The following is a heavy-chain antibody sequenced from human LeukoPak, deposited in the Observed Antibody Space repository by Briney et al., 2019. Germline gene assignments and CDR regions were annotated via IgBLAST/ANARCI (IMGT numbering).Heavy chain of an antibody. D-gene: IGHD4-17*01. CDR2: IKQDGSEK. V-gene: IGHV3-7*01. CDR3: GTRDHGDYGEEY. J-gene: IGHJ4*02. CDR1: GFTFSSYW. Sequence: GRCLRLSCAASGFTFSSYWMTCVSPAPGKGLEWVDKIKQDGSEKYYVDSVKGRFTISRDNAKNSLSLQMNSLRAEDTAVYYCGTRDHGDYGEEYWGQGTLVTVSS.